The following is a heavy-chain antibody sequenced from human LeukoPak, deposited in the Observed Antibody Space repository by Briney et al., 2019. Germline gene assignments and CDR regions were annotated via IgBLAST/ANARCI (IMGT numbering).Heavy chain of an antibody. CDR1: GFTCDDYA. D-gene: IGHD2-15*01. CDR3: AKDNKVVGYYYYYMDV. J-gene: IGHJ6*03. V-gene: IGHV3-9*01. Sequence: GGSLRLSCADSGFTCDDYAMHWVRQAPGKALEWVSGISWNSGSIGYADSVKGRFTISRDNAKNSLYLQMNSLRAEDTALYYCAKDNKVVGYYYYYMDVWGKGTTVTVSS. CDR2: ISWNSGSI.